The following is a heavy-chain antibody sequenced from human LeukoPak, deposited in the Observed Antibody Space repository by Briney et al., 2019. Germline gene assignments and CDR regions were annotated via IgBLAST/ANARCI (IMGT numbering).Heavy chain of an antibody. J-gene: IGHJ4*02. D-gene: IGHD5-12*01. CDR1: GFDFSNFW. V-gene: IGHV3-7*01. CDR3: ARDARDDDYGLDYFDY. CDR2: IDEDGSSD. Sequence: GGSLRLSCASSGFDFSNFWMSWVRQAPGKGLEWVANIDEDGSSDYYVDSVKGRFIISRDNAKNSLYLHINSLRGDDTAVYYCARDARDDDYGLDYFDYWGQGSLVTVSS.